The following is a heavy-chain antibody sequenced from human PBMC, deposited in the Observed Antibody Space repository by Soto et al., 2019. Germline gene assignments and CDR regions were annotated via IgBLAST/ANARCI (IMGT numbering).Heavy chain of an antibody. CDR3: GREGGPDTLCIYGVDD. J-gene: IGHJ4*03. V-gene: IGHV4-59*01. CDR1: GGSIGHYY. D-gene: IGHD2-8*01. Sequence: PSETLSLTCTVSGGSIGHYYWSWIRRPPGRGLQWIGYVYHTGATTYSPSLKSRVTISVDTSKNQVSLRLNSVAAADTAVYYCGREGGPDTLCIYGVDDGGQGTLVAV. CDR2: VYHTGAT.